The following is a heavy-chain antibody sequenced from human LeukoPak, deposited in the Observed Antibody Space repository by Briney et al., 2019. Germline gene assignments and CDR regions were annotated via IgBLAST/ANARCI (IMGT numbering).Heavy chain of an antibody. Sequence: GSLRLSCVVSGFTFSDYAMSWVRQAPGKGLEWVSGITGSAHSTYYADSVKGRFTISRDNSKNTLYLQMSSLRAEDTAIYYCAKAFGGTYNSNYFDYWGQGTLVTVSS. CDR2: ITGSAHST. D-gene: IGHD3-16*01. V-gene: IGHV3-23*01. J-gene: IGHJ4*02. CDR1: GFTFSDYA. CDR3: AKAFGGTYNSNYFDY.